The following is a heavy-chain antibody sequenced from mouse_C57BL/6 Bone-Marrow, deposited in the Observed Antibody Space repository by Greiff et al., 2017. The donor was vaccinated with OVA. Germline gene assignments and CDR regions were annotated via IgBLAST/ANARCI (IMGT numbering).Heavy chain of an antibody. CDR3: ARLQPYWYFDV. CDR2: IYPRSGNT. V-gene: IGHV1-81*01. D-gene: IGHD6-1*01. Sequence: QVQLQQSGAELARPGASVKLSCKASGYTFTSYGISWVKQRTGQGLEWIGEIYPRSGNTYYNEKFKGKATLTADKSYSTAYVELRSLTSEDSAVYFCARLQPYWYFDVWGTGTTVTVSS. CDR1: GYTFTSYG. J-gene: IGHJ1*03.